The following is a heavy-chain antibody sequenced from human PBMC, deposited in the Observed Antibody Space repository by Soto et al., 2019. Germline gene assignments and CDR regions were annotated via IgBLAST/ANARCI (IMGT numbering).Heavy chain of an antibody. J-gene: IGHJ5*02. D-gene: IGHD3-3*01. CDR1: GYTFTSYD. CDR2: MNPNSGNT. CDR3: ARGTSLRFLEWLSRLNWFDP. V-gene: IGHV1-8*01. Sequence: ASVKVSCKASGYTFTSYDINWVRQATGQGLEWMGWMNPNSGNTGYAQKFQGRVTMTRNTSISTAYMELSSLRSEDTAVYYCARGTSLRFLEWLSRLNWFDPWGQGTLVTVSS.